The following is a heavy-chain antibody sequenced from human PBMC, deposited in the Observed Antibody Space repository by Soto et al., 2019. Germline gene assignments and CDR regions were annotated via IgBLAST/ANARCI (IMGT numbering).Heavy chain of an antibody. Sequence: QVQLVESGGGVVQPGRSLRLSCAASGFTFSSYGMHWVRQAPGKGLEWVAVIWYDGSNKYYADSVKGRFTISRDNSKNPLYLQMNSLRAEDTAVYYCAREMAQWLEGGRYFDYWGQGTLVTVSS. CDR2: IWYDGSNK. J-gene: IGHJ4*02. V-gene: IGHV3-33*01. CDR1: GFTFSSYG. D-gene: IGHD6-19*01. CDR3: AREMAQWLEGGRYFDY.